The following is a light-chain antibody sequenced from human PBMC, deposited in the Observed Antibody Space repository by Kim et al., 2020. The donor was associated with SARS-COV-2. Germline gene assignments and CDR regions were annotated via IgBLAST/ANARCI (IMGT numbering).Light chain of an antibody. Sequence: ASVGGRVTLPCRASQGISSWLAWYQQKPGKAPKLLIYGASSLQSGVPSRFSGSGSGTDFTLTISSLQPEDFVTYYCQQANRFPWTFGQGTKVEIK. CDR2: GAS. V-gene: IGKV1-12*01. CDR1: QGISSW. CDR3: QQANRFPWT. J-gene: IGKJ1*01.